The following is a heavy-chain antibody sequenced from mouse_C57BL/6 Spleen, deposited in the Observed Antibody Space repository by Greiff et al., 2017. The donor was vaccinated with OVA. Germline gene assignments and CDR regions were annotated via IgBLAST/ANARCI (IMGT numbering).Heavy chain of an antibody. J-gene: IGHJ3*01. D-gene: IGHD4-1*01. CDR1: GYTFTDYN. CDR3: ARERLGRVFAY. CDR2: INPNNGGT. V-gene: IGHV1-22*01. Sequence: VQLQQSGPELVKPGASVKMSCKASGYTFTDYNMHWVKQSPGKSLEWIGYINPNNGGTSYNQKFKGKATLTVNKSSSTAYMELRSLTSEDSAVYYCARERLGRVFAYWGQGTLVTVSA.